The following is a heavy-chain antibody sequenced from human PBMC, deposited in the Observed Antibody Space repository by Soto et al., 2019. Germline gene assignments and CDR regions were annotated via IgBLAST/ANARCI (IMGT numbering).Heavy chain of an antibody. D-gene: IGHD6-13*01. V-gene: IGHV4-59*01. CDR3: ARVGEAAAGSWFGWFDP. CDR2: IYYSGST. J-gene: IGHJ5*02. CDR1: GGSISSYY. Sequence: QVQLQESGPGLVKPSETLSLTCTVSGGSISSYYWSWIRQPPGKGLEWIGYIYYSGSTNYNPSLKSRVTISVDTSKNQFSLKLSSVTAADTAVYYCARVGEAAAGSWFGWFDPWGQGTLVTVSS.